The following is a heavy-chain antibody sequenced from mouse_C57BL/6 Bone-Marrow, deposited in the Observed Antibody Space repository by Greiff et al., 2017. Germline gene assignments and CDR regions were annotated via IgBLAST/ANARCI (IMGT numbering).Heavy chain of an antibody. D-gene: IGHD1-1*01. J-gene: IGHJ1*03. Sequence: QVQLQQSGAELARPGASVKLSCKASGYTFTSYGISWVKQRTGQGLDWIGEIYPRSGNTYYNEKFKGKATLTADKSSSTAYMELRSLTSEDSAVYFCARDYYYGSGYWYFDVWGTGTTVTVSS. V-gene: IGHV1-81*01. CDR3: ARDYYYGSGYWYFDV. CDR2: IYPRSGNT. CDR1: GYTFTSYG.